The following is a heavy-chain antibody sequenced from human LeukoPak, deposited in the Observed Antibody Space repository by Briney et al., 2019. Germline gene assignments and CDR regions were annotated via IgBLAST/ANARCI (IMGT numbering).Heavy chain of an antibody. CDR1: GFTFSNAW. J-gene: IGHJ6*03. V-gene: IGHV3-15*01. CDR2: IKSKTDGGTT. Sequence: GGSLRLSCAASGFTFSNAWMSWVRQAPGKGLEWVGRIKSKTDGGTTDYAAPVKGRFTISRDDSKNTLYLQMNSLKTEDAAVYYCTTGGSIQLWSTYYMDVWGKGTTVTVSS. D-gene: IGHD5-18*01. CDR3: TTGGSIQLWSTYYMDV.